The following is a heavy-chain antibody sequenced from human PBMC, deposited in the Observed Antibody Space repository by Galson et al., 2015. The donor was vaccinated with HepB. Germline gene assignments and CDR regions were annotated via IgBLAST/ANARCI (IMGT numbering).Heavy chain of an antibody. J-gene: IGHJ5*02. CDR1: GYTFTSYG. CDR2: ISAYNGNT. Sequence: SVKVSCKASGYTFTSYGISWVRQAPGQGLEWMGWISAYNGNTNYAQKLQGRVTMTTDTSTSTAYMELRSLRSDDTAVYYCTRSAGPRYNWNYVWFDPWGQGTLVTVSS. V-gene: IGHV1-18*01. CDR3: TRSAGPRYNWNYVWFDP. D-gene: IGHD1-7*01.